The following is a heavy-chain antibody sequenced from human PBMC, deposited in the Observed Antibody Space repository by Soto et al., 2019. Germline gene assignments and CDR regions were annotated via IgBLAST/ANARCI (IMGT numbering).Heavy chain of an antibody. D-gene: IGHD6-13*01. CDR2: IYYSGST. J-gene: IGHJ4*02. Sequence: SETLSLTCTVSGGSLSSYYWSWIRQPPGKGLEWIGYIYYSGSTNYNPSLKSRVTISVDTSKNQFSLKLSSVTAADTAVYYCARQPGSSSWVFDYWGQGTLVTVTS. V-gene: IGHV4-59*08. CDR3: ARQPGSSSWVFDY. CDR1: GGSLSSYY.